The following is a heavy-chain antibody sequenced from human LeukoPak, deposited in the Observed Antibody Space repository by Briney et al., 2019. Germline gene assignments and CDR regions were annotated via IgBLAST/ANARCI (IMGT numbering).Heavy chain of an antibody. J-gene: IGHJ4*02. CDR3: ARAWMATIIDY. V-gene: IGHV3-30-3*01. D-gene: IGHD5-24*01. CDR2: ISYDGSNK. CDR1: GFTFSGYA. Sequence: GGSLRLSCAASGFTFSGYAMHWVRQAPGKGLEWVSVISYDGSNKYCADSVKGRFTISRDNSKNTLYLQMSSLRAEDTAVYYCARAWMATIIDYWGQGTLVTACS.